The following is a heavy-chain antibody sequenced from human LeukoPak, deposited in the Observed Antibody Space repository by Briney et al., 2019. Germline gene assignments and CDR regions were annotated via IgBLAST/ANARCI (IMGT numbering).Heavy chain of an antibody. D-gene: IGHD6-13*01. CDR3: ARVDSSSWYRDYYYYYMDV. CDR1: GGSISSYY. Sequence: SETLSLTCTVSGGSISSYYWNWIRQPAGKGLEWIGSIYHSGSTYYNPSLKSRVTISVDTSKNQFSLKLSSVTAADTAVYYCARVDSSSWYRDYYYYYMDVWGKGTTVTISS. J-gene: IGHJ6*03. V-gene: IGHV4-4*07. CDR2: IYHSGST.